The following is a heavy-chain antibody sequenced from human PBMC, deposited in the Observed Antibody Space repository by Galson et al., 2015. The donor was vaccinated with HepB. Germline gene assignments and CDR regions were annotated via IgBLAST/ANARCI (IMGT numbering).Heavy chain of an antibody. V-gene: IGHV3-30*18. Sequence: SLRLSCAASGFTFSSYGMHWVRQAPGKGLEWVAVISYDGSNKYYADSVKGRFTISRDNSKNTLYLQMNSLRAEDTAVYYCAKPLIYYYYGMDVWGQGTTVTVSS. CDR2: ISYDGSNK. CDR3: AKPLIYYYYGMDV. CDR1: GFTFSSYG. J-gene: IGHJ6*02.